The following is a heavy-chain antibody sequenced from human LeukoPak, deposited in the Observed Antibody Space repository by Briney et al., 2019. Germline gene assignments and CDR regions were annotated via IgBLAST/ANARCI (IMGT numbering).Heavy chain of an antibody. D-gene: IGHD6-25*01. J-gene: IGHJ4*02. V-gene: IGHV1-46*01. Sequence: VASVTVSCKASGYTFTIYYMHWVRQAPGQGLEWMGIINPSGGSTSYAQKFQSRVTMTRDTSTSTVYMELSSLRSEDTAVYYCAREAAISFDYWGQGTLVTVSS. CDR3: AREAAISFDY. CDR2: INPSGGST. CDR1: GYTFTIYY.